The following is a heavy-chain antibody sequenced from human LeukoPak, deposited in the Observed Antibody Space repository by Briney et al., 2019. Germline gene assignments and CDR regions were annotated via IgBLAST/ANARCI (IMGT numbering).Heavy chain of an antibody. J-gene: IGHJ4*02. D-gene: IGHD5-24*01. CDR3: ARARRRDGYNYGFFWDY. CDR2: IYYSGST. Sequence: SETLSLTCTVSGGSISSYYWSWIRQPPGKGLEWIEYIYYSGSTNYNPSLKSRVTISVDTSKNQFSQKLSSVTAADTAVYYCARARRRDGYNYGFFWDYWGQGTLVTVSS. CDR1: GGSISSYY. V-gene: IGHV4-59*01.